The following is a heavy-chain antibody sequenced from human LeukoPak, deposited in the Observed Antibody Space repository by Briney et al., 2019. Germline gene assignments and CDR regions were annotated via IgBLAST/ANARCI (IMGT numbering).Heavy chain of an antibody. V-gene: IGHV4-59*01. CDR1: GGSISSYY. D-gene: IGHD5-24*01. J-gene: IGHJ4*02. CDR3: ARSWRDEMATIDGVFDY. CDR2: IYYSGST. Sequence: PSETLSLTCTVSGGSISSYYWSWIRQPPGKGLEWIGYIYYSGSTNYNPSLKSRVTISVDTSKNQFSLKLSSVTAADTAVCYCARSWRDEMATIDGVFDYWGQGTLVTVSS.